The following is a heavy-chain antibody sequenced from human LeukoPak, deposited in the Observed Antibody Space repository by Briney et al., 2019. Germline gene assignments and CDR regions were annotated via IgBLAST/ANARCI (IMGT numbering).Heavy chain of an antibody. D-gene: IGHD1-14*01. CDR1: GFTFSGSA. CDR3: AADMEPTDPYNWVDP. Sequence: GASVKVSCKASGFTFSGSAIQWVRQARGQRPEWIGWIVVGSGNTNYAQKFQERVTITRDMSTSTACMELSSLRSEDTAVYYCAADMEPTDPYNWVDPWGQGTLVTVSS. J-gene: IGHJ5*02. CDR2: IVVGSGNT. V-gene: IGHV1-58*02.